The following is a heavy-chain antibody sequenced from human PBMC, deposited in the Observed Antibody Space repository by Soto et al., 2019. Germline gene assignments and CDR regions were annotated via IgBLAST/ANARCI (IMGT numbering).Heavy chain of an antibody. CDR3: ARQGFGPLHGLVAV. Sequence: QVQLQESGPGLVKPSETLSLSCTVSGGSISSYYWSWFRQSPGKRMEWIGYVHHSWGSSYNPSLQIRVAISLATSQRQFSLKVTSGTATDPAVYYCARQGFGPLHGLVAVWGQGTTVTVSS. V-gene: IGHV4-59*08. D-gene: IGHD3-10*01. J-gene: IGHJ6*02. CDR1: GGSISSYY. CDR2: VHHSWGS.